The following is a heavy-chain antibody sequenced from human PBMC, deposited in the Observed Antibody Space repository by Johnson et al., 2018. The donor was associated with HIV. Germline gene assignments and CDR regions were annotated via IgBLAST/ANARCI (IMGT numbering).Heavy chain of an antibody. D-gene: IGHD6-13*01. CDR2: IYSGGST. CDR1: GFTFSSYW. V-gene: IGHV3-66*01. Sequence: VQLVESGGGVVQPGGSLRLSCAVSGFTFSSYWMHWVRQAPGKGLVWVSVIYSGGSTYYADSVKGRFTISRDNSKNTLYLQMNSLRAEDTAVYYCARSLIAAADAFDIWGQGTMVTVSS. CDR3: ARSLIAAADAFDI. J-gene: IGHJ3*02.